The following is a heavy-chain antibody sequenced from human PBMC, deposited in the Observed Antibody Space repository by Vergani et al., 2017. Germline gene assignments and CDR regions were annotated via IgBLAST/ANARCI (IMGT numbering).Heavy chain of an antibody. CDR2: IYHSGGA. CDR3: ARTESFILRYFHWAL. V-gene: IGHV4-39*01. Sequence: QLQLQESGPGLVKPSETLSLTCTVSGGSLTYGAFYWGWIRQPPGKGLEWIGNIYHSGGAYYNPSLKGRVTISGDTSNNQFSLEVTSVTAADTAIYFCARTESFILRYFHWALWGQGTLVTVSS. D-gene: IGHD3-9*01. J-gene: IGHJ4*02. CDR1: GGSLTYGAFY.